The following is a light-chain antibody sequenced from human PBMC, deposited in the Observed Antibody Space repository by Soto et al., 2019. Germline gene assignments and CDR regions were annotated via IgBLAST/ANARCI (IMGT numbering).Light chain of an antibody. Sequence: QSALTQPDSLSGSPGQSITISCTGSSSDIGGFNLVSWYQQHPGKAPKLLLYEVNKRPSGISTRFSGSKSGNTASLTISGLQADDEGYYYCSSYVGIRNFVFGGGTKLTVL. V-gene: IGLV2-23*02. J-gene: IGLJ2*01. CDR2: EVN. CDR3: SSYVGIRNFV. CDR1: SSDIGGFNL.